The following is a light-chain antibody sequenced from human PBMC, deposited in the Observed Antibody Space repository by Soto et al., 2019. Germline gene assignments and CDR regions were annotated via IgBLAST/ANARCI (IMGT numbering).Light chain of an antibody. Sequence: EIVMTQSTATLSVSPGERGTLSCRASQSVSSDLAWYQQKPGQAPRLLIHGATTRAAGIPARFSGSASGAEFTLTISSLQSEDFAVYYCQQYNNWPITFGQGTRLEIK. CDR3: QQYNNWPIT. CDR1: QSVSSD. CDR2: GAT. J-gene: IGKJ5*01. V-gene: IGKV3-15*01.